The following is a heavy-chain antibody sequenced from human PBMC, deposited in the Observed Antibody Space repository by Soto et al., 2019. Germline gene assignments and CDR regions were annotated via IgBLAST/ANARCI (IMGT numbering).Heavy chain of an antibody. CDR2: FDPEDGET. Sequence: ASVKVSCKVSGYTLTELSMHWVRQAPGKGLEWMGGFDPEDGETIYAQKFQGRVTMTEDTSTDTAYMELSSLRSEDTAVYYCATLPQPGIAAAGIAEYFQHWGQGTLVTVSS. V-gene: IGHV1-24*01. J-gene: IGHJ1*01. CDR3: ATLPQPGIAAAGIAEYFQH. D-gene: IGHD6-13*01. CDR1: GYTLTELS.